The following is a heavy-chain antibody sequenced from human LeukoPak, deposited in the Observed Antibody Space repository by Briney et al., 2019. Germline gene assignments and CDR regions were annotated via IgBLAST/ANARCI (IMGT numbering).Heavy chain of an antibody. Sequence: PGGSLRLSCAASGFTFSRFAMSWVRQAPGKGLEWVSTISGSASSTYYTDSVKGRFIISRDNSKNTQYLQMNSLRAEDTAVYYCATLGTGPDYWGQGTPVTVSS. CDR1: GFTFSRFA. CDR3: ATLGTGPDY. J-gene: IGHJ4*02. CDR2: ISGSASST. D-gene: IGHD3-10*01. V-gene: IGHV3-23*01.